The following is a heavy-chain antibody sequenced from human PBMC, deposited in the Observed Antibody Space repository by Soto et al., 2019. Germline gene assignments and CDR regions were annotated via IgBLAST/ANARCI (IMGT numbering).Heavy chain of an antibody. D-gene: IGHD1-1*01. CDR3: ARVPDY. CDR1: GGNISNGGYS. Sequence: PLQPLSLTCTVAGGNISNGGYSRSWIRQPPGKGLEWIGYMYHSGSTYYNPSLKSRVTISIDRSKNQFSLKLSSVTAAETDVYYCARVPDYWGQGILVPVS. J-gene: IGHJ4*02. V-gene: IGHV4-30-2*01. CDR2: MYHSGST.